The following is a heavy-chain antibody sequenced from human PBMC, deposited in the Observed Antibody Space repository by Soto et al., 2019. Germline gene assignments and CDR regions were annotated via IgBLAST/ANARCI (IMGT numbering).Heavy chain of an antibody. D-gene: IGHD6-6*01. Sequence: PSETLSLTCTFSGDSISRYYWSWIRQPAGKGLDWIGRIYIRGTTNYNPSLKSRVTMSVDTSNNQFSLKLSSVTAADTAVYYCARDRRSSAPPWNYYYGLDVWGQGTPVTVSS. CDR2: IYIRGTT. J-gene: IGHJ6*01. CDR3: ARDRRSSAPPWNYYYGLDV. V-gene: IGHV4-4*07. CDR1: GDSISRYY.